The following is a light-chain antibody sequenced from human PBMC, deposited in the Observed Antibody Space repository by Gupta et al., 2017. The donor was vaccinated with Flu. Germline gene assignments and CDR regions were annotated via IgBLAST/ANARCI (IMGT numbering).Light chain of an antibody. J-gene: IGLJ3*02. CDR3: QVWDSSSDHHV. CDR2: NDN. CDR1: NIGSKA. Sequence: SYVLTQPPSVSVAPGQTATIARGGNNIGSKAVHWYQQKPGQAPILVVYNDNDRPSGIPERFSGSNSGNMATLTISRVEAGDEADFYCQVWDSSSDHHVFGGGTKLTVL. V-gene: IGLV3-21*02.